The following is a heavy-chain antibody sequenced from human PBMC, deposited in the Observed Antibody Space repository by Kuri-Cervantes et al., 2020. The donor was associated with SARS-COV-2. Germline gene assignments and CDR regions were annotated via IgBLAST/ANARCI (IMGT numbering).Heavy chain of an antibody. V-gene: IGHV1-69*06. CDR3: AREGAGTLYTSRYYGMDV. CDR2: IIPIFGTA. D-gene: IGHD3-10*01. J-gene: IGHJ6*01. CDR1: GYSFTSYY. Sequence: SVKVSCKGSGYSFTSYYMHWVRQAPGQGLEWMGGIIPIFGTANYAQKFQGRVTITADKSTSTAYMELSSLRSEDTAVYYCAREGAGTLYTSRYYGMDVWGQGTTVTVSS.